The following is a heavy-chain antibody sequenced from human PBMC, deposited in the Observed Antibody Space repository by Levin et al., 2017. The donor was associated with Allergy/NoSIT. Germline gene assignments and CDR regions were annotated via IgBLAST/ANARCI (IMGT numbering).Heavy chain of an antibody. V-gene: IGHV3-48*01. CDR1: GFTFSGHA. CDR2: ISHDAGTM. CDR3: ARSTPRDYGDYNTLHI. Sequence: PGGSLRLSCAVSGFTFSGHAMNWVRQVPGKGLEWLSYISHDAGTMYYADSVKGRFTISRDNAKSSLYLQVNSLRVEDTAVYFCARSTPRDYGDYNTLHIWGQGTIVTVSS. D-gene: IGHD4-17*01. J-gene: IGHJ3*02.